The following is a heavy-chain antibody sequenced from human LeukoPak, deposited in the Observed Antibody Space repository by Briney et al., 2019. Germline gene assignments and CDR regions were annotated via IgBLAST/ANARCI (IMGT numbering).Heavy chain of an antibody. J-gene: IGHJ4*02. CDR3: ARDAVTGYSSGWYKPFPFDY. CDR1: GFTFSSYS. CDR2: ISGSSSYL. Sequence: GGSLRLSCAASGFTFSSYSMNWVRQAPGKGLEWVSSISGSSSYLFFADSVKGRFTISRDNTKNSLYLQMNSLRVDDTAVYYCARDAVTGYSSGWYKPFPFDYWGQGSLVTVSS. D-gene: IGHD6-19*01. V-gene: IGHV3-21*01.